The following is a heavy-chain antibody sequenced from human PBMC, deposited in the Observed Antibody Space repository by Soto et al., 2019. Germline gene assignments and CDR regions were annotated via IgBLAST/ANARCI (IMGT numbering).Heavy chain of an antibody. CDR1: GGTFSSYA. V-gene: IGHV1-69*05. CDR2: IIPIFGTA. D-gene: IGHD6-19*01. Sequence: SVKVSCKASGGTFSSYAISWVRQAPGQGLEWMGGIIPIFGTASYAQKFQGRVTMTRDTSTSTVYMELSSLRSEDTAVYYCARDQSTGTRIAVAGTQCDYGC. CDR3: ARDQSTGTRIAVAGTQCDY. J-gene: IGHJ4*01.